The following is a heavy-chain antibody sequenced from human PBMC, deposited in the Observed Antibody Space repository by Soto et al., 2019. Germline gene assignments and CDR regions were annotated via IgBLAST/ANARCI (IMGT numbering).Heavy chain of an antibody. V-gene: IGHV4-30-2*01. CDR1: GGSISSGGYS. CDR3: ARDQNCGGDCYSYGMDV. J-gene: IGHJ6*02. D-gene: IGHD2-21*02. Sequence: QLQLQESGSGLVKPSQTLSLTCAVSGGSISSGGYSWSWIRQPPGKGLEWIGYIYHSGSTYYNPSLQRRVTISVDRAKTQCSRKLSSVTAADTAVYYGARDQNCGGDCYSYGMDVWGQGTTVTVSS. CDR2: IYHSGST.